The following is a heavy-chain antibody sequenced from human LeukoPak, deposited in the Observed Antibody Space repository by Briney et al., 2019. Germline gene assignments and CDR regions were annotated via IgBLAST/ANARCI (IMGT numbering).Heavy chain of an antibody. J-gene: IGHJ6*02. V-gene: IGHV3-7*01. D-gene: IGHD6-13*01. Sequence: PGGSLGLSCAASGFTFSSYWMSWVRQAPGKGLEWVANIKQDGSEKYYVDSVKGRFTISRDNAKNSLYLQMNSLRAEDTAVYYCARERVGSSSWYVFSYYYYGMDVWGQGTTVTVSS. CDR1: GFTFSSYW. CDR3: ARERVGSSSWYVFSYYYYGMDV. CDR2: IKQDGSEK.